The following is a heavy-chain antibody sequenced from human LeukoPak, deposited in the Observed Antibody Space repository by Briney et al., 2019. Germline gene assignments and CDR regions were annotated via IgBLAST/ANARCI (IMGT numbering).Heavy chain of an antibody. CDR1: GFTFDDYA. CDR2: ISWNSDTI. V-gene: IGHV3-9*01. D-gene: IGHD1-26*01. J-gene: IGHJ4*02. CDR3: AKGKWYSGTYHFDY. Sequence: GRSLRLSCAASGFTFDDYAMHWVRQAPGKGLEWVSGISWNSDTIGYADSVKGRFTISRDNAKNSLYLQMNSLRAKDTALYYCAKGKWYSGTYHFDYWGQGTLVTVSS.